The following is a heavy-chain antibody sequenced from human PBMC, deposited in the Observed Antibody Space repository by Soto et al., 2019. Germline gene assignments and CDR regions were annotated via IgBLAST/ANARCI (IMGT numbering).Heavy chain of an antibody. V-gene: IGHV2-5*02. CDR1: GFSLSTSGVG. J-gene: IGHJ5*02. D-gene: IGHD6-13*01. CDR3: AHSHGYSSSWYANWFDP. Sequence: SGPTLVNPTQTLTLTCTFSGFSLSTSGVGVGWIRQPPGKALEWLALIYWDDDKRYSPSLKSRLTITKDTSKNQVVLTMTNMDPVDTATYYCAHSHGYSSSWYANWFDPWGQGTLVTVSS. CDR2: IYWDDDK.